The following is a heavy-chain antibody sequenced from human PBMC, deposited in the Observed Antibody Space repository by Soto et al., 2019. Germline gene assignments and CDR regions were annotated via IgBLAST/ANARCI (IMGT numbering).Heavy chain of an antibody. D-gene: IGHD5-12*01. J-gene: IGHJ2*01. CDR2: ISYDGSNK. Sequence: GGSLRLSCAASGFTFSSYAMHWVRQAPGKGLEWVAVISYDGSNKYYADSVKGRFTISRDNSKNTLYLQMNSLRAEDTAVYYCPRPLWINDSNWGYFDLWGRGTLFTVSS. CDR3: PRPLWINDSNWGYFDL. CDR1: GFTFSSYA. V-gene: IGHV3-30-3*01.